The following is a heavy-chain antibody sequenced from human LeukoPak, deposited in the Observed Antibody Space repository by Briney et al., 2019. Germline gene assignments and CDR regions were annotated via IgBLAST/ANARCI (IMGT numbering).Heavy chain of an antibody. J-gene: IGHJ4*02. CDR3: ARDRSSSWYLFDY. CDR1: GYSFTDYY. Sequence: ASVKVSCKASGYSFTDYYMHWVRQAPGQGLEWMGWINPNSGGTNYAQKFQGWVTMTRDTSISTAYMELSRLRSDDTAVYYCARDRSSSWYLFDYWGQGTLVTVSS. D-gene: IGHD6-13*01. V-gene: IGHV1-2*04. CDR2: INPNSGGT.